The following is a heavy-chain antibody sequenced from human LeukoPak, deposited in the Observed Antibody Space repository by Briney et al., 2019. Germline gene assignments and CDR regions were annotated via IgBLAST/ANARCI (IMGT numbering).Heavy chain of an antibody. V-gene: IGHV4-4*07. CDR2: IYTSGGT. CDR1: GGSISSYY. D-gene: IGHD3-22*01. J-gene: IGHJ4*02. Sequence: ASETLSLTCTVSGGSISSYYWSWIRQPAGKGLEWIGRIYTSGGTNYNPSLKSRVTISVDTSKNQFSLRLSSVTAADTAVYYCARVTGYIVEDYFDYWGQGTLVTVSS. CDR3: ARVTGYIVEDYFDY.